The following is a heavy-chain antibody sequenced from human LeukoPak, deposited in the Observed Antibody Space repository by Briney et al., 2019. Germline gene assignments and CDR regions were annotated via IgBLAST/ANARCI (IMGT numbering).Heavy chain of an antibody. CDR3: AKVPIPFGGVNDAFDI. Sequence: QPGRSLRLSCAASGFTFSSYALSWVRQAPGKGLEWVSAISGSGGSTYYADSVKGRFTISRDNSKNTLYLQMNSLRAEDTAVYYCAKVPIPFGGVNDAFDIWGQGTMVTVSS. CDR1: GFTFSSYA. J-gene: IGHJ3*02. V-gene: IGHV3-23*01. D-gene: IGHD3-16*01. CDR2: ISGSGGST.